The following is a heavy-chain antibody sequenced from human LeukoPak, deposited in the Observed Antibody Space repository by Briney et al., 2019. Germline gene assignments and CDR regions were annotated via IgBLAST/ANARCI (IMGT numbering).Heavy chain of an antibody. CDR1: GGSISSYY. D-gene: IGHD6-6*01. CDR2: IYYSGST. Sequence: SETLSLTCTVSGGSISSYYWSWIRQPPGKGLEWIGYIYYSGSTNYNPSLKSRVTISVDTSKNQFSLKLSSVTAADTAVYYCARELYSSSSSYYYYGMDVWGQGTTVTVSS. CDR3: ARELYSSSSSYYYYGMDV. J-gene: IGHJ6*02. V-gene: IGHV4-59*12.